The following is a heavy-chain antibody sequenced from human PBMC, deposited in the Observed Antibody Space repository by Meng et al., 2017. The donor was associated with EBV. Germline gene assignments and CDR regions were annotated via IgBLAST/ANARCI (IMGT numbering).Heavy chain of an antibody. J-gene: IGHJ5*02. CDR2: MNPNSGNT. CDR1: GYTFTSYY. CDR3: ARGRGVYCSGGSCYPGWLDP. D-gene: IGHD2-15*01. Sequence: RVGPSGATGKKPGASGKVSCKASGYTFTSYYINWVRQATGQGLEWMGWMNPNSGNTGYAQKFQGRVTMTRNTSISTAYVELSSLRSEDTAVYYCARGRGVYCSGGSCYPGWLDPWGQGTLVTVSS. V-gene: IGHV1-8*01.